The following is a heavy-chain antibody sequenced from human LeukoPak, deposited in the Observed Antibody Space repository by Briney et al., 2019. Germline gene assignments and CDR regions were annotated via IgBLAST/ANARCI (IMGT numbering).Heavy chain of an antibody. CDR2: ISYDGSSK. J-gene: IGHJ2*01. CDR3: AKTTNFDL. CDR1: GFTFSSYG. V-gene: IGHV3-30*18. D-gene: IGHD4-17*01. Sequence: GGSLRLSCAASGFTFSSYGMHWVRQAPGKGLEWVAVISYDGSSKYYADSVKGRFTISRDNSKNTLYLQMNSLRAEDTAVYYCAKTTNFDLWGRGTLVTVSS.